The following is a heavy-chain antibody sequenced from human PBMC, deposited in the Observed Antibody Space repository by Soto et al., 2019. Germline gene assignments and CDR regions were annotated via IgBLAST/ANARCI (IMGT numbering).Heavy chain of an antibody. CDR2: IYSGGST. D-gene: IGHD5-12*01. CDR3: ARDLNSGYDGGDWFDP. CDR1: GFTVSSNY. V-gene: IGHV3-66*01. Sequence: GGSLRLSCAASGFTVSSNYMSWVRQAPGKGLEWVSVIYSGGSTYYADSVKGRFTISRDNSKNTLYLQMNSLRAEDTAVYYCARDLNSGYDGGDWFDPWGQGTLVTVSS. J-gene: IGHJ5*02.